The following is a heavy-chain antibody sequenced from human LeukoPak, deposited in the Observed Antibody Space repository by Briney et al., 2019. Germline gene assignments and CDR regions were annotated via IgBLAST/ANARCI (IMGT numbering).Heavy chain of an antibody. CDR3: ARHRSGWLQSSFDY. CDR1: GGSISSRNYY. CDR2: IFNSGNT. J-gene: IGHJ4*02. V-gene: IGHV4-39*01. D-gene: IGHD5-24*01. Sequence: SETLSLTCTVSGGSISSRNYYWGWIRQPPGKGLEWIGSIFNSGNTFDNPSLRSRVTISVDTSKNQFSLKLSSVTAADTALYYCARHRSGWLQSSFDYWGQGTLVTVSS.